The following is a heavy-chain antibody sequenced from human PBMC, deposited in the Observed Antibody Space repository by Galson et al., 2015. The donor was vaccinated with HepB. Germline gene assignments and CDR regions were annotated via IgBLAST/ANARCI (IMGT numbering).Heavy chain of an antibody. D-gene: IGHD3-10*01. CDR1: GDSFNTYT. Sequence: SVKVSCKASGDSFNTYTIDWVRQAPGQGLQWVGGITPIFNSPKYAPKFQNRVTITADKSTRTVNLHLTSLTSEDTATYFCAKEAVGSLGDYYMDVWGNGTTVVVSS. J-gene: IGHJ6*03. CDR2: ITPIFNSP. CDR3: AKEAVGSLGDYYMDV. V-gene: IGHV1-69*06.